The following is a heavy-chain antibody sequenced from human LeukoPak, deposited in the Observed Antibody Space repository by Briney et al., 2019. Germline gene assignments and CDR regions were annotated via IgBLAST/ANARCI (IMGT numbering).Heavy chain of an antibody. CDR3: ARYSSSWYTPKNYFDY. CDR1: GFTFSSYS. D-gene: IGHD6-13*01. V-gene: IGHV3-21*01. Sequence: PGGSLRLSCAASGFTFSSYSMNWVRQAPGKGLEWVSSISSSSSYIYYADSVKGRFTISRDNAKNSLYLQMNSLRAEDTAVYYCARYSSSWYTPKNYFDYWGQGTLVTVS. J-gene: IGHJ4*02. CDR2: ISSSSSYI.